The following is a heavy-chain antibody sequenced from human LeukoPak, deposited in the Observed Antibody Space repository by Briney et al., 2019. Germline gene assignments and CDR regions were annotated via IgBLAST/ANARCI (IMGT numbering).Heavy chain of an antibody. D-gene: IGHD6-19*01. CDR2: ISYDRSNK. CDR1: GFTFSSYA. V-gene: IGHV3-30-3*01. J-gene: IGHJ4*02. CDR3: ARALYNRGWYPDYFDS. Sequence: PGGSLRLSCAASGFTFSSYAMHWVRQAPGKGLEWVAVISYDRSNKYYADSVKGRFTISRDNAKNSLYLQMSSLRAEDTAIYYCARALYNRGWYPDYFDSWGQGTLVTVSA.